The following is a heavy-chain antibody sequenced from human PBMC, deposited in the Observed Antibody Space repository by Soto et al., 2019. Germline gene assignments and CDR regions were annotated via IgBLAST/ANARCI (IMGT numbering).Heavy chain of an antibody. CDR1: GGTFSSYA. V-gene: IGHV1-69*13. CDR2: IIPIFGTA. Sequence: SVKVSCKASGGTFSSYAISWVRQAPGQGLEWMGGIIPIFGTANYAQKFQGRVTITADESTSTAYMELSSLRSEDTAVYYCAKGSDYDSSGYYFFQHWGQGTLVTVSS. J-gene: IGHJ1*01. CDR3: AKGSDYDSSGYYFFQH. D-gene: IGHD3-22*01.